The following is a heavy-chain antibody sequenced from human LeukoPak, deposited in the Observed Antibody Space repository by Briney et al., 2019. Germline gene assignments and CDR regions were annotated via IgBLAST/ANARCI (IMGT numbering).Heavy chain of an antibody. CDR1: GYTFTSYA. D-gene: IGHD3-22*01. CDR2: INTNTGNT. Sequence: ASVKVSCKASGYTFTSYAMNWVRQAPGQGLEWMGWINTNTGNTTYAQGFTGRFVFSLDTSISTAYLEISSLKAEATAVYYCASDMEPTYDYDSSGFLLWGKGTTVTVSS. V-gene: IGHV7-4-1*02. J-gene: IGHJ3*01. CDR3: ASDMEPTYDYDSSGFLL.